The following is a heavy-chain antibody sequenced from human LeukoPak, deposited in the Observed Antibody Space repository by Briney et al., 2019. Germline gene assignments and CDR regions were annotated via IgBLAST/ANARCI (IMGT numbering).Heavy chain of an antibody. CDR3: ARERGYSYGDYYYYGMDV. CDR2: ISAYNGNT. Sequence: ASVRVSCKSSVYTFTSYGISWVRQAPGQGLEWMGWISAYNGNTNYAQKLQGRVTMTTDTSTSTAYMELRSLRSDDTAVYYCARERGYSYGDYYYYGMDVWGQGTTVTVSS. D-gene: IGHD5-18*01. V-gene: IGHV1-18*01. CDR1: VYTFTSYG. J-gene: IGHJ6*02.